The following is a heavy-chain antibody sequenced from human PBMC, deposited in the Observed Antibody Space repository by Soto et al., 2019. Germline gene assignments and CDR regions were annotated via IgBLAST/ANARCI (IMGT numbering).Heavy chain of an antibody. CDR3: AREQYSYGSYYYYGMDV. Sequence: SVKVSCKASGGTFSSYAISWVRQAPGQGLEWMGGIIPIFGTANYAQKFQGRVTITADESTSTAYMELSSLRSEDTAVYYCAREQYSYGSYYYYGMDVWGQGTTVTVSS. J-gene: IGHJ6*02. CDR2: IIPIFGTA. V-gene: IGHV1-69*13. D-gene: IGHD5-18*01. CDR1: GGTFSSYA.